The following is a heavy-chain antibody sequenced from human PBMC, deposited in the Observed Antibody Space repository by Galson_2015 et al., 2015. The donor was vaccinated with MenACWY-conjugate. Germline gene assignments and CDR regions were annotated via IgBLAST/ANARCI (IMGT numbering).Heavy chain of an antibody. D-gene: IGHD2/OR15-2a*01. CDR1: GYTFTNFY. CDR2: INPGGGTT. Sequence: SVKVSCKASGYTFTNFYLHWVRQAPGQGLEWMGIINPGGGTTVYAQKFQGRVTMNRDTSTSTVYMELSSLRAEDTAMYYCARDRSTLRLTASDIWGQGTMLTVS. J-gene: IGHJ3*02. CDR3: ARDRSTLRLTASDI. V-gene: IGHV1-46*01.